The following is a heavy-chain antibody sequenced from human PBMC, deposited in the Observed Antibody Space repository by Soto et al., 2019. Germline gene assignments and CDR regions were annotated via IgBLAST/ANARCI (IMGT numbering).Heavy chain of an antibody. D-gene: IGHD6-13*01. Sequence: LRLSCEASGFTFSSYAMSWVRQAPGKGLEWVSAISGSGGSTYYADSVKGRFTISRDNSKNTLYLQMNSLRAEDTAVYYCAKVKFGIAAAGLFDYWGQGTLVTVSS. V-gene: IGHV3-23*01. CDR1: GFTFSSYA. CDR2: ISGSGGST. J-gene: IGHJ4*02. CDR3: AKVKFGIAAAGLFDY.